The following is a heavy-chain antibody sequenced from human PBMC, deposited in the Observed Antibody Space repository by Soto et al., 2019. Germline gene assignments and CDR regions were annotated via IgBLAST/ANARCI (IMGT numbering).Heavy chain of an antibody. CDR2: INPNSGGT. CDR3: ARRGADYYYYGMDV. Sequence: GASVKVSCKASGYTFTGYYMHWVRQAPGQGLEWMGWINPNSGGTNYAQKFQGRVTMTRDTSFSTAYMELSRLRSDDTAVYYCARRGADYYYYGMDVWGRGTTVTVSS. CDR1: GYTFTGYY. V-gene: IGHV1-2*02. J-gene: IGHJ6*02.